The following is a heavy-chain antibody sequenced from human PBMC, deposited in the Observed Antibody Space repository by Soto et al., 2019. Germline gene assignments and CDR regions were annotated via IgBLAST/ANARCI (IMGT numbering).Heavy chain of an antibody. V-gene: IGHV4-31*03. D-gene: IGHD3-3*01. CDR3: ARGSYYDFWSGSSPYYYYYGMDV. Sequence: SETLSLTCPVSGGSISSGGYYWSWIRQHPGKGLAWFGYIYYSGSTYYNPSLKSRVTISVDTSKNQLSLKLSSVTAADTAVYYCARGSYYDFWSGSSPYYYYYGMDVWGQGTTVTVSS. CDR1: GGSISSGGYY. CDR2: IYYSGST. J-gene: IGHJ6*02.